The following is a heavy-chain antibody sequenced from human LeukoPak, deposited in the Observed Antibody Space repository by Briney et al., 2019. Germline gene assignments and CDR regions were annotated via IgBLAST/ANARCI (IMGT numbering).Heavy chain of an antibody. V-gene: IGHV4-61*08. CDR1: GGSISSGDYY. CDR2: INHSGST. Sequence: PSETLSLTCTVSGGSISSGDYYWSWIRQPPGKGLEWIGEINHSGSTNYNPSLKSRVTISVDTSKNQFSLKLSSVTAADTAVYYCARHMGGGRFGDAFDIWGQGTMVTVSS. CDR3: ARHMGGGRFGDAFDI. D-gene: IGHD3-10*01. J-gene: IGHJ3*02.